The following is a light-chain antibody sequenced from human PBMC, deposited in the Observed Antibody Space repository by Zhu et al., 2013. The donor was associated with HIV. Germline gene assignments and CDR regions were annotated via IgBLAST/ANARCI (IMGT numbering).Light chain of an antibody. J-gene: IGKJ4*01. CDR1: QTVGSDY. CDR3: QQYSKSPLT. V-gene: IGKV3-20*01. CDR2: GAS. Sequence: EIVLTQSPGTLSLSPGDRVTLSCRASQTVGSDYLAWYQQKPGQAPRLLMYGASARAIDIPDRFSGSGSGTDFTLTIGRLEPEDFAVYYCQQYSKSPLTFGGGTKVEIK.